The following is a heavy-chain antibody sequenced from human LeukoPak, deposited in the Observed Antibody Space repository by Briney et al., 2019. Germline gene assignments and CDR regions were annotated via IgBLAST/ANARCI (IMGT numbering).Heavy chain of an antibody. J-gene: IGHJ5*02. CDR2: ISSSGSTI. Sequence: GWSLRLSCSASGFTFSDYYMSWIRQAPGKGLEWVSYISSSGSTIYYADSVKGRFTISRDNAKNSLYLQMNSLRAEDTAVYYCARESSVRCMDRWGQGTLVTVSS. CDR3: ARESSVRCMDR. CDR1: GFTFSDYY. D-gene: IGHD2-8*01. V-gene: IGHV3-11*01.